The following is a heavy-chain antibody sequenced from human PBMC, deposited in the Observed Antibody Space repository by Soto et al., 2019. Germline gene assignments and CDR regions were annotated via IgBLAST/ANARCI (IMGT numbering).Heavy chain of an antibody. CDR2: IKTDGSEK. Sequence: EVQLVESGGGLIQAGGSLRLSCAASGFTLSDYWMSWVRQAPGKGLECVGNIKTDGSEKYYVDPVKGRFTISRDNAKNSLYLQMNSLRAEDTAVYYCASSMGRGGNDYWGHGTLVAVSS. D-gene: IGHD3-10*01. CDR1: GFTLSDYW. J-gene: IGHJ4*01. V-gene: IGHV3-7*05. CDR3: ASSMGRGGNDY.